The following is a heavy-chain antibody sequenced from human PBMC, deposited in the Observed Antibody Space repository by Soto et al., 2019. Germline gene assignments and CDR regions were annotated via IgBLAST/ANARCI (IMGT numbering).Heavy chain of an antibody. Sequence: QVQLVQSGAEVKKPGASVKVSCKASGYTFTNYGISWVRQAPGQGPEWMGWISGYNGNTNYAQKLQGSVTMTTATSTRTAYLELRSLRSDDTAVYYCARGGSSWSAEYYQHWGQGTLVIVSS. D-gene: IGHD6-13*01. CDR1: GYTFTNYG. CDR2: ISGYNGNT. CDR3: ARGGSSWSAEYYQH. V-gene: IGHV1-18*01. J-gene: IGHJ1*01.